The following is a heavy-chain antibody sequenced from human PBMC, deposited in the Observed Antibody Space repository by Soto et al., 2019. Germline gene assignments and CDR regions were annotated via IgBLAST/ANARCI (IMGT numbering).Heavy chain of an antibody. CDR2: IIPIFGTA. V-gene: IGHV1-69*01. D-gene: IGHD2-2*01. CDR3: ARAGYCSSTSGYRYGMDV. CDR1: GGTFSSYA. Sequence: QVQLVQSGAEVKKPGSSVKVSCKASGGTFSSYAISWVRQAPGQGLEWMGGIIPIFGTANYAQKFQGRVTMTADEYTSTAYMELSSLRSEDTAVYYCARAGYCSSTSGYRYGMDVWGQGTTVTVSS. J-gene: IGHJ6*01.